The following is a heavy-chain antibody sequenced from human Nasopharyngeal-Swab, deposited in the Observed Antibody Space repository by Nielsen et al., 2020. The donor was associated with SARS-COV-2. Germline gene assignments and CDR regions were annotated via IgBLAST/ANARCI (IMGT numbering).Heavy chain of an antibody. CDR3: ATVRDIAAAGNGSNWLDP. J-gene: IGHJ5*02. CDR1: GYTLTELS. CDR2: FDPEDGET. V-gene: IGHV1-24*01. D-gene: IGHD6-13*01. Sequence: ASVKVSCKVSGYTLTELSMHWVRQAPGKGLEWMGGFDPEDGETIYAQKFQGRVTMTEDTSTDTAYMELSSLRSEDTAVYYCATVRDIAAAGNGSNWLDPWGQGTLVTVSS.